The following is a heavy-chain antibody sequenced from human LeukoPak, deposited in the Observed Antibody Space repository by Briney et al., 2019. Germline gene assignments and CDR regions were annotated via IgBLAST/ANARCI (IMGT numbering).Heavy chain of an antibody. CDR1: GGSISSGGYY. J-gene: IGHJ4*02. V-gene: IGHV4-61*02. Sequence: SETLSLTCAVSGGSISSGGYYWSWIRQPARKGLEWIGRIYTSGSTYYNPSLKSRVTISVDTSKNQFSLNLRSVTAADTAVYYCARDLRIAAAGPFDYWGQGTLVTVSS. CDR3: ARDLRIAAAGPFDY. D-gene: IGHD6-13*01. CDR2: IYTSGST.